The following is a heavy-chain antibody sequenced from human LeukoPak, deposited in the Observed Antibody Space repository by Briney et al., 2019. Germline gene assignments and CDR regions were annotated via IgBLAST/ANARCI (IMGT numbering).Heavy chain of an antibody. V-gene: IGHV4-34*01. CDR3: ARSRHNDYVWGSYRYTLYFDY. CDR1: GGSFSGYH. D-gene: IGHD3-16*02. CDR2: INHSGST. Sequence: PSETLSLTCAVYGGSFSGYHWSWIRQPPGKGLEWIGEINHSGSTNYNPSLKSRVTISVDTSKNQFSLKLSSVTAADTAVYYCARSRHNDYVWGSYRYTLYFDYWGQGTLVTVSS. J-gene: IGHJ4*02.